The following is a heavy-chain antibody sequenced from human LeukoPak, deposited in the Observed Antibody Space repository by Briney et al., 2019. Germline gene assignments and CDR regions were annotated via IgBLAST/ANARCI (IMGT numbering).Heavy chain of an antibody. Sequence: SETLSLTCTVSGYSISSGYYWGWIRQPPGKGLEWIGSIYHSGSTYYNPSLKSRVTISVDTSKNQFSLKLSSVTAADTAVYYCARGTSGYCSSTSCYRPWWFDPWGQGTLVSVS. CDR3: ARGTSGYCSSTSCYRPWWFDP. CDR2: IYHSGST. V-gene: IGHV4-38-2*02. J-gene: IGHJ5*02. D-gene: IGHD2-2*03. CDR1: GYSISSGYY.